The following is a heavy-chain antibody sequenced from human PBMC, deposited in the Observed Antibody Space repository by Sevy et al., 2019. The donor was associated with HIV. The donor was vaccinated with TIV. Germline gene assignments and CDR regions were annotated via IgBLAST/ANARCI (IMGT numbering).Heavy chain of an antibody. D-gene: IGHD2-15*01. CDR2: IKIQIAGGTT. V-gene: IGHV3-15*01. J-gene: IGHJ4*02. Sequence: GGSLRLSCAASAFTFSNAWMSWVRQAPGKGLEWLGRIKIQIAGGTTDYSAPVKGRFTISRDDSRDMVYLQMNSLKIEDTAVYYCTTEGLYCSGDDCYSEGFDSWGQGTLVTVSS. CDR1: AFTFSNAW. CDR3: TTEGLYCSGDDCYSEGFDS.